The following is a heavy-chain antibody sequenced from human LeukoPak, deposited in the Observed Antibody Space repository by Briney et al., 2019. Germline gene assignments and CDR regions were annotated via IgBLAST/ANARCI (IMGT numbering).Heavy chain of an antibody. CDR3: AREKGRLYGDYGNWFDP. J-gene: IGHJ5*02. CDR1: GGSISSGGYY. D-gene: IGHD4-17*01. V-gene: IGHV4-39*07. Sequence: SETLSLTCTVSGGSISSGGYYWGWIRQPPGKGLEWIGSIYYSGSTYYNPSLKSRVTISVDTSKNQFSLKLSSVTAADTAVYYCAREKGRLYGDYGNWFDPWGQGTLVTVSS. CDR2: IYYSGST.